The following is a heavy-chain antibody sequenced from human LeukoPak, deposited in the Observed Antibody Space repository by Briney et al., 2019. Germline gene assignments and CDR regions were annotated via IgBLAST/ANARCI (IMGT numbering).Heavy chain of an antibody. D-gene: IGHD3-3*01. V-gene: IGHV1-69*05. J-gene: IGHJ6*03. CDR2: IIPIFGTA. CDR3: ARGGLDFWSGYYTGYYYMDV. Sequence: GSSVKVSCKASGGTFSSYAISWVRQAPGQGLEWMGGIIPIFGTANYAQKFQGRVTITTDESTSTAYMELSSLRSEDTAVYYCARGGLDFWSGYYTGYYYMDVWGKGTTVTVSS. CDR1: GGTFSSYA.